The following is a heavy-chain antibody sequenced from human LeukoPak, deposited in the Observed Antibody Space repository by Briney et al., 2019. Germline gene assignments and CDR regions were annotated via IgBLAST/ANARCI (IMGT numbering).Heavy chain of an antibody. D-gene: IGHD3-3*01. V-gene: IGHV4-4*07. CDR1: GGSISSYY. J-gene: IGHJ6*04. CDR3: AREGITIFGVVMDV. Sequence: SETLSLTCTVSGGSISSYYWSWIRQPAGKGLEWIGRIYTSGSTNYNPSLKSRVTISVDTSKNQFFLKLSSVTAADTAVYYCAREGITIFGVVMDVWGKGTTVTVSS. CDR2: IYTSGST.